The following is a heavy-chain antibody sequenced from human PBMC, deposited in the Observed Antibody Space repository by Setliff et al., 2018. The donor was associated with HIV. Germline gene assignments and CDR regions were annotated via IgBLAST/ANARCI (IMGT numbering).Heavy chain of an antibody. CDR3: ATLDYYGSQTYNLALHY. V-gene: IGHV1-2*02. CDR2: INPNSGGT. D-gene: IGHD3-10*01. CDR1: GYTFTGNY. J-gene: IGHJ4*02. Sequence: ASVKVSCKASGYTFTGNYIHWVRQAPGQGLEWMGWINPNSGGTNYEQEFQGRVTMTRDTSISTAYMELSRLRSDDTALYYCATLDYYGSQTYNLALHYWGQGTLVTVSS.